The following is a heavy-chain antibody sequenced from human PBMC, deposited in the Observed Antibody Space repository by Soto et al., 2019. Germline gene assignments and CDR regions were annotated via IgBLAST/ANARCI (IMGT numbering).Heavy chain of an antibody. CDR2: ISYDGSNK. Sequence: GGSLRLSCAASGFTFSSYGMHWVRQAPGKGLEWVAVISYDGSNKYYADSVKGRFTISGDNSKNTLYLQMNSLRAEDTAVYYCAKDVVVGATTGLGDYYYYYGMDVWGQGTTVTVSS. CDR1: GFTFSSYG. CDR3: AKDVVVGATTGLGDYYYYYGMDV. J-gene: IGHJ6*02. V-gene: IGHV3-30*18. D-gene: IGHD1-26*01.